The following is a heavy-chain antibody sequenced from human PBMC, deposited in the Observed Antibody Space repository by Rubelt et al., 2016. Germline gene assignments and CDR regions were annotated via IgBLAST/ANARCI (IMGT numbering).Heavy chain of an antibody. Sequence: QVQLQESGPGLVKPSETLSLTCTVSGGSISSYYWSWIRQPPGKGLEWIGYIYYSGSTNYNPSLKSRFTISVDTSKNQFSLKLSSVTAADTAVYYCAREAPDPHDSSGYYSRPADYWGQGTLVTVSS. CDR1: GGSISSYY. CDR3: AREAPDPHDSSGYYSRPADY. D-gene: IGHD3-22*01. CDR2: IYYSGST. V-gene: IGHV4-59*01. J-gene: IGHJ4*02.